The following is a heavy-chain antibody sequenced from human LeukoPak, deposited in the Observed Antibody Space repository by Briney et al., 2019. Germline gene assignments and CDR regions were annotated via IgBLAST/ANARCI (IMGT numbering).Heavy chain of an antibody. D-gene: IGHD4-17*01. V-gene: IGHV3-7*01. CDR2: INEDGSEK. CDR3: TRTSGDPFDY. Sequence: GGSLRLSCAASGFTFSTYWMSWVRQAPGKGLEWVAHINEDGSEKYYVDSVKGRFTISRDNARNSLYVQMSSLRPEDTAVYYCTRTSGDPFDYWGQGTLVTVSS. CDR1: GFTFSTYW. J-gene: IGHJ4*02.